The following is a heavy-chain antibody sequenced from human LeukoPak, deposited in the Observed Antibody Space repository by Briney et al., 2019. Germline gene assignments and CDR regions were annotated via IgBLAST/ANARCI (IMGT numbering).Heavy chain of an antibody. V-gene: IGHV4-39*01. Sequence: PSETLSLTCTVSGGSISSSPYYWGWIGQSPGTGLEWIGNIYYSGSTYYNPSLKTRVTISVDTSKNQFSLKLTSVTAADTAVYYCARHASVDGNWPRPLDYWGQGSLVTVSS. CDR1: GGSISSSPYY. CDR2: IYYSGST. CDR3: ARHASVDGNWPRPLDY. D-gene: IGHD5-12*01. J-gene: IGHJ4*02.